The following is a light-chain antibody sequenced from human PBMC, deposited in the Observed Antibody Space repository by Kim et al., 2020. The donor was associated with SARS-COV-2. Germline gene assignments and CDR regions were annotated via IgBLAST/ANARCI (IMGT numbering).Light chain of an antibody. CDR1: QGISTW. V-gene: IGKV1D-16*01. CDR2: AAS. J-gene: IGKJ4*01. Sequence: DIQMTQSPSSLSASVGDRVTITCRASQGISTWLAWYQQKPETAPKSLISAASSLQSGVPSRFSGSGSGTDFTLTISSLQPEDFGTYYCQQYNTYPLTFGGGTKVDIK. CDR3: QQYNTYPLT.